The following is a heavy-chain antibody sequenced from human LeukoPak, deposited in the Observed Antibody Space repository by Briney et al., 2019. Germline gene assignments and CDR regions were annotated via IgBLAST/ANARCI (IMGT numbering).Heavy chain of an antibody. V-gene: IGHV1-69*06. CDR1: GGTFSSYA. CDR2: IIPIFGTA. CDR3: ATGLSGSYYVFDY. J-gene: IGHJ4*02. D-gene: IGHD1-26*01. Sequence: ASVKVSCKASGGTFSSYAISWVRQAPGQGLEWMGRIIPIFGTANYAQKFQGRVTMTEDTSTDTAYMELSSLRSEDTAVYYCATGLSGSYYVFDYWGQGTLVTVSS.